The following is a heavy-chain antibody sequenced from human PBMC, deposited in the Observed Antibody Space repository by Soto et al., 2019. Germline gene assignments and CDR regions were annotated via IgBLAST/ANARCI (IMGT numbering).Heavy chain of an antibody. CDR1: GGTFSSYA. CDR2: IIPIFGTA. V-gene: IGHV1-69*13. D-gene: IGHD3-22*01. CDR3: ARDHDYYDSSGYTKFAY. J-gene: IGHJ4*02. Sequence: SVKVSCKASGGTFSSYAISWVRLAPGQGLEWMGGIIPIFGTANYAQKFQGRVTITADESTSTAYMELSSLRSEDTAVYYCARDHDYYDSSGYTKFAYWGQGTLVTVSS.